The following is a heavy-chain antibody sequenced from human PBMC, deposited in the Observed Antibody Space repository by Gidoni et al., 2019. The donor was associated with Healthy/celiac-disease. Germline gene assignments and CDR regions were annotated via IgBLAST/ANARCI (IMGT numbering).Heavy chain of an antibody. J-gene: IGHJ5*02. CDR1: GFTFSDYY. V-gene: IGHV3-11*05. Sequence: QVQLVESGGGLVKPGGSLRLSCAAPGFTFSDYYMSWIRQAPGKGLEWFSNISSSSSYTNYADSVKGRFTISRDNAKNSLYLQMISLRAEDTAVYYCARGGGSPQNWFDPWGQGTLVTVSS. CDR2: ISSSSSYT. CDR3: ARGGGSPQNWFDP. D-gene: IGHD2-15*01.